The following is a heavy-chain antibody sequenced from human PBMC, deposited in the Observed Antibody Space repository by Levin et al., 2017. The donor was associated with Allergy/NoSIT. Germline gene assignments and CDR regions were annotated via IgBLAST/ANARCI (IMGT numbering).Heavy chain of an antibody. V-gene: IGHV4-39*07. CDR2: IYYSGST. CDR3: ARDEMVHEIQYYYGVDV. J-gene: IGHJ6*02. Sequence: SETLSLTCTVSGGSISTSSYYWGWIRQPPGKGLEWIGNIYYSGSTYYTPSLRSRVTISVDTSKNQFSLRVSSVTAADTAVYYCARDEMVHEIQYYYGVDVWGQGTTVTVSS. CDR1: GGSISTSSYY. D-gene: IGHD2-8*01.